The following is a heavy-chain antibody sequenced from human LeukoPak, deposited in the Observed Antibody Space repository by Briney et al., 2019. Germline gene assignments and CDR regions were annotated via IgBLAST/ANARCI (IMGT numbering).Heavy chain of an antibody. Sequence: SETLSLTCGIYGGSFDGYSWSWIRQSPGKGLEWIGEINLGGSTTYNPSLKSRVTISVDTSKNQFSLRLSSVAAADTAVYYCARGGVLKSVDYWGQGTLVAVSS. CDR1: GGSFDGYS. CDR3: ARGGVLKSVDY. D-gene: IGHD3-16*01. J-gene: IGHJ4*02. CDR2: INLGGST. V-gene: IGHV4-34*01.